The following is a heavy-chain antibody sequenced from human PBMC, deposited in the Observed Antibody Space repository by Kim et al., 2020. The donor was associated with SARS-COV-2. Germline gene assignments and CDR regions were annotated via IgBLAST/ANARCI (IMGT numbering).Heavy chain of an antibody. J-gene: IGHJ4*02. D-gene: IGHD6-13*01. CDR3: AKGTYSNNWSIDY. Sequence: YAEPVKGRFTISRDNSKNTLYLQMNSLRAEDTAVYYCAKGTYSNNWSIDYWGQGTLVTVSS. V-gene: IGHV3-23*01.